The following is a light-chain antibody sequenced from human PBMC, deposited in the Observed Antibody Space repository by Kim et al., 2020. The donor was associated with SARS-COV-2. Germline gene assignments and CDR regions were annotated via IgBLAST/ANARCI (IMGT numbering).Light chain of an antibody. CDR3: SSYTSSSTPVYV. CDR1: SRDVGGYNF. CDR2: DVS. V-gene: IGLV2-14*03. J-gene: IGLJ1*01. Sequence: STMSCTGPSRDVGGYNFVSWYQQHPGKAPKLMIYDVSNRPSGVPNRFSGSKSGNTASLTISGLQAEDEADYYCSSYTSSSTPVYVFGTGTKVTVL.